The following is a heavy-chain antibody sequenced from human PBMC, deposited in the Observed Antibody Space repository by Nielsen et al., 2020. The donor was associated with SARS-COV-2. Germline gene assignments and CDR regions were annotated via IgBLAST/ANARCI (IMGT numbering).Heavy chain of an antibody. J-gene: IGHJ6*02. CDR3: ARDPGYYGMDV. Sequence: SETLSLTCTVSGGSISSSTYYWGWIRQPPGKGLEWIGNIYYSGSTYYNPSPKSRVTILVDTSKNQFSLKLSSVTAADTAVYYCARDPGYYGMDVWGQGTTVTVSS. V-gene: IGHV4-39*07. CDR2: IYYSGST. CDR1: GGSISSSTYY.